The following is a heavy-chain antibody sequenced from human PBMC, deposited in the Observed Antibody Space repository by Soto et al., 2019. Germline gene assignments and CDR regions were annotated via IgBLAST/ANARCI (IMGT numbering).Heavy chain of an antibody. D-gene: IGHD3-10*01. CDR2: INLNAGST. V-gene: IGHV1-46*01. Sequence: QVQLVQSGAEVRKPGASVKVSCEASGYTFTSSYMHWVRQAPGQGLEWMGIINLNAGSTTYAQQLQGRVTVTRDTSTNKVYLELSGLRSEDTAVYYCAISYVGVIWDFDNWGQGTLFTVSS. J-gene: IGHJ4*02. CDR1: GYTFTSSY. CDR3: AISYVGVIWDFDN.